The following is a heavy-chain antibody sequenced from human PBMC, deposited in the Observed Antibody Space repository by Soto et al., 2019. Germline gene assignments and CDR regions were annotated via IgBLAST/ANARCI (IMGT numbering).Heavy chain of an antibody. CDR2: IYSGGST. V-gene: IGHV3-66*01. CDR3: VRSSFVALGVTLVDY. D-gene: IGHD3-16*01. CDR1: GFTVSNNY. J-gene: IGHJ4*02. Sequence: EVQLVESGGGLVQPGGSLRLSCAASGFTVSNNYINWVRQAPGKGLEWVSIIYSGGSTYYADSVKGRFTISRDNSKNTLYLPMTSLRAEDTAVYYCVRSSFVALGVTLVDYWGQGTLVTVSS.